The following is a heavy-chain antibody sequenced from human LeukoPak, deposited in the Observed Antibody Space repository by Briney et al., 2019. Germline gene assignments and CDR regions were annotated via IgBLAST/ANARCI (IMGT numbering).Heavy chain of an antibody. J-gene: IGHJ4*02. CDR3: AKVMTRTMVRGVPPSDY. Sequence: GGSLRLSCAASGFTFSNYAMSWVRQAPGKGLEWVSTISDSGGSTYYADSVKGRFTISRDNSKNTLYLQMNSLRAEDTAVYYCAKVMTRTMVRGVPPSDYWGQGTLVTVSS. CDR2: ISDSGGST. CDR1: GFTFSNYA. V-gene: IGHV3-23*01. D-gene: IGHD3-10*01.